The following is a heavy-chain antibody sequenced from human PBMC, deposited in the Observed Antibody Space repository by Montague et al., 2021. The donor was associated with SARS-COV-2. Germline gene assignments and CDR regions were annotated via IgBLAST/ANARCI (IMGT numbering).Heavy chain of an antibody. J-gene: IGHJ6*02. D-gene: IGHD1-14*01. Sequence: SLRLSCAASGFIISTSVINWVRQAPGKGLEWLSYIGGSSSDIYYADSLKGRFTVSRDIAKNSVHLQMNGLRAEDTAVYYCAKDTPTGYANSWRNNHYYYGRDVGGQGPTVTVSS. CDR3: AKDTPTGYANSWRNNHYYYGRDV. V-gene: IGHV3-21*01. CDR1: GFIISTSV. CDR2: IGGSSSDI.